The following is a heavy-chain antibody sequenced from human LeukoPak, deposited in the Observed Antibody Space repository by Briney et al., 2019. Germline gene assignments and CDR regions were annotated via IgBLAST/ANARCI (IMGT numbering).Heavy chain of an antibody. J-gene: IGHJ4*02. V-gene: IGHV3-30*02. CDR2: IRYDGSNK. Sequence: GGSLRLSCAATGFTFKNYGMLWVRQAPGKGLEWVAFIRYDGSNKYYADSVKGRFTISRDNSKNTLYLQMNSLRAEDTALYYCVKDNPLDYWGQGTLVIVSS. CDR1: GFTFKNYG. D-gene: IGHD1-14*01. CDR3: VKDNPLDY.